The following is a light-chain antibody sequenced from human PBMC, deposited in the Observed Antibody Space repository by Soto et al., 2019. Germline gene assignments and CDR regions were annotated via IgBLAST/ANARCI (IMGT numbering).Light chain of an antibody. CDR3: SSYTPTSTLVV. J-gene: IGLJ2*01. V-gene: IGLV2-14*01. CDR1: SSDVGGYNY. CDR2: EVS. Sequence: QSXLTQPXXVXGXXXXXXXXXXXGTSSDVGGYNYVSWYQQHPGKAPKLMIYEVSNRPSGVSNRFSGSKSGNTASLTISGLQAEDEADYYCSSYTPTSTLVVFGGGTKLTVL.